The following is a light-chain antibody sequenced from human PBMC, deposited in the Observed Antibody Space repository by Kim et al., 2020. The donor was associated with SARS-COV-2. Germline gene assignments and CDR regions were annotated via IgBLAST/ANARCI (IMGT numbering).Light chain of an antibody. Sequence: DIVMTQSPDSLAVSLGERATINCKCSQSVLYSPNNQNYIAWYQQKPGQSPKLLIYWASTRESGVPDRFSGSGSGTDFTLTISSLQAEDVALYYCQQYYSTPLTFGGGTKVGIK. V-gene: IGKV4-1*01. CDR1: QSVLYSPNNQNY. CDR3: QQYYSTPLT. J-gene: IGKJ4*01. CDR2: WAS.